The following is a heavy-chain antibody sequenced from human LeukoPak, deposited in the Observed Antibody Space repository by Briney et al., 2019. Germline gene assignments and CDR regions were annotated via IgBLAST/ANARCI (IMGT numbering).Heavy chain of an antibody. D-gene: IGHD3-10*01. CDR1: GGSISSSSYY. V-gene: IGHV4-39*07. J-gene: IGHJ5*02. CDR2: IYYSGST. CDR3: ARDRAFGELNPGWFDP. Sequence: PSETLSLTCTVSGGSISSSSYYWGWIRQPPGKGLEWIGSIYYSGSTYYNPSLKSRVTISVDTSKNQFSLKLSSVTAADTAVYYCARDRAFGELNPGWFDPWGQGTLVTVSS.